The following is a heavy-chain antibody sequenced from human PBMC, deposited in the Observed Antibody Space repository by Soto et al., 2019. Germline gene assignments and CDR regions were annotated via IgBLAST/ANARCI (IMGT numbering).Heavy chain of an antibody. D-gene: IGHD2-15*01. CDR1: DFTFSDYG. CDR2: ISSSTSGSSPSTM. Sequence: GGSLRLSCAASDFTFSDYGMNWVRQTPGRGLEWLSYISSSTSGSSPSTMFYADSVKGRFTISRDNAKNSLYLQMNSLRAEDTAVYYCARDRGRSFDYWGQGTLVTVS. V-gene: IGHV3-48*01. CDR3: ARDRGRSFDY. J-gene: IGHJ4*02.